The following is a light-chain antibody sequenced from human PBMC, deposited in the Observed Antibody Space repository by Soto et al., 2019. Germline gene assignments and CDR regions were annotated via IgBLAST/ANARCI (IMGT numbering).Light chain of an antibody. J-gene: IGLJ2*01. V-gene: IGLV2-14*01. CDR1: SSDVGGYNY. Sequence: QSVLTQPASVSGSPGQSITISCTGTSSDVGGYNYVSWFQQHPGKAPKLMIYEVSNRPSGVSIRFSASKSGNTASLTISGLQAEDEADYYCSSYTSNSTVIFGGGTKLTVL. CDR2: EVS. CDR3: SSYTSNSTVI.